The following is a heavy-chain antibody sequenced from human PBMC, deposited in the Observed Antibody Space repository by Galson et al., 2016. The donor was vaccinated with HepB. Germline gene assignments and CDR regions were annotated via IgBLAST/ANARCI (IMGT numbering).Heavy chain of an antibody. Sequence: TLSLTCTVSRGSISGGGYYWSWIRQFPGKGLEWIGYIFYRGTTYYNPSLESRVSILVDTSRNQFSLKLTSMTAADTAVYYCASSHVAPYSFDIWGHGTLVTVSS. J-gene: IGHJ3*02. CDR1: RGSISGGGYY. D-gene: IGHD2-15*01. CDR3: ASSHVAPYSFDI. CDR2: IFYRGTT. V-gene: IGHV4-31*03.